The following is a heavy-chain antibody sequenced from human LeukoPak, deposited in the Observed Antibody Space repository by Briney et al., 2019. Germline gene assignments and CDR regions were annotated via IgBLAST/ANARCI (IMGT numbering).Heavy chain of an antibody. J-gene: IGHJ5*02. D-gene: IGHD6-25*01. V-gene: IGHV4-39*01. CDR1: GGSISSSSYY. Sequence: ASETLSLTCTVSGGSISSSSYYWGWIRQPPGKGLEWIGTIYYSGSTYYNPSLKSRVTISVDTSKNQFSLKLSSVTAADTAVYYCASSGSSAYNWFDPWGQGAQVTVSS. CDR2: IYYSGST. CDR3: ASSGSSAYNWFDP.